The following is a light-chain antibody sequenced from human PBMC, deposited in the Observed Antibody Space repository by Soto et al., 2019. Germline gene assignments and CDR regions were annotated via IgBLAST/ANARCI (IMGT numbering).Light chain of an antibody. V-gene: IGLV2-11*01. Sequence: QSALTQPRSVSGSPGQPVTISCTGTSSDVGGYKYVSWYQRHPGEAPKLVIYDVAERPSGIPDRFSGSKSGNTASLTISGLQPEDEADYFCCSFEGSHSVVFGGGTKVTVL. CDR3: CSFEGSHSVV. CDR1: SSDVGGYKY. J-gene: IGLJ3*02. CDR2: DVA.